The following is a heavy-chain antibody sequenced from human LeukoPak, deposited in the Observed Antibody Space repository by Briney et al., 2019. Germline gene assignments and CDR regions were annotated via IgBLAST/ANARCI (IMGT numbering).Heavy chain of an antibody. J-gene: IGHJ4*02. V-gene: IGHV3-66*01. CDR2: IYSGGST. Sequence: GGSLRLSCAASGLTVSSNYMSWVRQAPGKGLEWVSVIYSGGSTYYADSVKGRFTISRDNSKNTLYLQMNSLRAEDTAVYYCAKNLDYGDYASPFDYWGQGTLVSVSS. CDR1: GLTVSSNY. D-gene: IGHD4-17*01. CDR3: AKNLDYGDYASPFDY.